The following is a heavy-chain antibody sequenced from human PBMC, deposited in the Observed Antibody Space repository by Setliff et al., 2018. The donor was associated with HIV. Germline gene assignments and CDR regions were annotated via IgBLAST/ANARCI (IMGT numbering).Heavy chain of an antibody. Sequence: SETLSLTCAVSGYSISSGYYWGWIRQPPGKGLEWIGSIYYSGSTYYNPSLKSRVTISVDTSKNQFSLNLSSVTAADTAMYYCARGKDDNFWSYGMDVWGQGTTVTVSS. CDR3: ARGKDDNFWSYGMDV. V-gene: IGHV4-38-2*01. J-gene: IGHJ6*02. D-gene: IGHD3-3*01. CDR1: GYSISSGYY. CDR2: IYYSGST.